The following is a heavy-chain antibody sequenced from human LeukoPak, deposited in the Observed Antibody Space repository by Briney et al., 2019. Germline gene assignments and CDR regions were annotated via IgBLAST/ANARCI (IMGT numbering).Heavy chain of an antibody. CDR3: ARDPDYYDSSGYLDY. CDR1: GFTFSSYS. CDR2: ISSSSSYI. Sequence: GGSLRLSCAASGFTFSSYSMNWVRQAPGKGLEWVSSISSSSSYIYYADSVKGRFTISRGNAKNSLYLQMNSLRAEDTAVYYCARDPDYYDSSGYLDYWGQGTLVTVSS. J-gene: IGHJ4*02. D-gene: IGHD3-22*01. V-gene: IGHV3-21*01.